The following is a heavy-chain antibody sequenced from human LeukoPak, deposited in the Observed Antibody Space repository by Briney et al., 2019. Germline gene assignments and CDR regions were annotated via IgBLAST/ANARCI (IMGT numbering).Heavy chain of an antibody. CDR1: GGSISSYY. CDR2: IYYSGST. CDR3: ARDGHYYYIDV. V-gene: IGHV4-59*01. Sequence: SETLSLTCTVSGGSISSYYRSWIRQPPGKGLEWIGYIYYSGSTNYNPSLKGRVTISLDTSKNEFSLKLNSVTAADTAVYYCARDGHYYYIDVWGKGTTVTVSS. J-gene: IGHJ6*03.